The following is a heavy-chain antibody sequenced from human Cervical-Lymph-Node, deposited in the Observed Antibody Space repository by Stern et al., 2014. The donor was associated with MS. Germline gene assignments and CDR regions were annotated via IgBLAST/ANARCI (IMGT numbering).Heavy chain of an antibody. V-gene: IGHV3-30-3*01. Sequence: QVQLGQSGGGVVQPGRSLRLSCAASGFTFSSYTMHWVRQAPGKGLEWVAVISYDGNSKFYADSVKGRFTISRDNSKNTLFLQMNSLRTDDTAVYYCARDGRSVWGQGTLVTVSS. CDR1: GFTFSSYT. CDR3: ARDGRSV. J-gene: IGHJ4*02. CDR2: ISYDGNSK.